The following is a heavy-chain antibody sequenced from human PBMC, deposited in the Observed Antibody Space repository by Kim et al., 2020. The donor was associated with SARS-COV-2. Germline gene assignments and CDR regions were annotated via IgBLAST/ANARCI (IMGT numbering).Heavy chain of an antibody. CDR1: GYTFTTYA. CDR2: INVGTGNT. CDR3: ARGNSGTPDL. V-gene: IGHV1-3*01. J-gene: IGHJ1*01. D-gene: IGHD3-10*01. Sequence: ASVKVSCKASGYTFTTYAIHWVRQAPGQSLECLGLINVGTGNTRYSQKFQGRVTITRDTSADTVFMDLSSLTSEDTAVYYCARGNSGTPDLWGQGTLITVSS.